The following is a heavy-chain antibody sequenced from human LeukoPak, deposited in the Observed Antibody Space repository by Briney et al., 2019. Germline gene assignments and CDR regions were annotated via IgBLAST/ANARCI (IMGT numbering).Heavy chain of an antibody. CDR3: ARVSGAGYYFDY. CDR2: ISAYNGNT. D-gene: IGHD6-25*01. CDR1: GYTFTSYG. Sequence: ASVKVSCKASGYTFTSYGISWVRQAPGQGLEWMGWISAYNGNTKYSQEFQGRVTITRDTSASTAYMELSSLRSEDMAVYYCARVSGAGYYFDYWGQGTLVTVSS. V-gene: IGHV1-18*03. J-gene: IGHJ4*02.